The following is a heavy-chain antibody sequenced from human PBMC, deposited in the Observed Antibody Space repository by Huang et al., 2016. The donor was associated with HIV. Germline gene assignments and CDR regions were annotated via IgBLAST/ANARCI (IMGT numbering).Heavy chain of an antibody. CDR2: LYYSGST. Sequence: QLQLQESGPGLVKPSETLSLTCTVSGGSIRSDNYYWGWIRQPPGKGREWIGSLYYSGSTYARPSLKGRVTITVDTSKNQFSLKMRSGTAADTAVYYCARLPGSITMIRGVITDPYWGQGTLVTVSS. J-gene: IGHJ4*02. CDR3: ARLPGSITMIRGVITDPY. D-gene: IGHD3-10*01. V-gene: IGHV4-39*01. CDR1: GGSIRSDNYY.